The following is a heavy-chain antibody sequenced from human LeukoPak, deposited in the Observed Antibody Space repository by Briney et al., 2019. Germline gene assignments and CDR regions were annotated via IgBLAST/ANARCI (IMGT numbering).Heavy chain of an antibody. V-gene: IGHV4-34*01. Sequence: SETLSLTCAVYGGSFSGYYWNWIRQPPGKGLEWIGEFNHSGSTNYNPSLKSRVTISLDTSKNQFSLKLSSVTAADTAIYYCARGPPRYSSSWYGDYWGQGTLVTVSS. CDR2: FNHSGST. CDR1: GGSFSGYY. J-gene: IGHJ4*02. D-gene: IGHD6-13*01. CDR3: ARGPPRYSSSWYGDY.